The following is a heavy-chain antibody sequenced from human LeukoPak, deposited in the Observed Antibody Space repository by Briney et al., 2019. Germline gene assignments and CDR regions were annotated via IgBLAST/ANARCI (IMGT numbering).Heavy chain of an antibody. CDR2: INTSGNT. J-gene: IGHJ2*01. D-gene: IGHD6-13*01. V-gene: IGHV4-4*07. Sequence: SETLSLTCTVSGGSISSYYWSWIRQPAGKGLEWIGRINTSGNTNYKPSLKSRVTMSVDTSKNQFSLKLSSVTAADTAVYYCARVSSSWYQDWYFDLWGRGTLVTVSS. CDR3: ARVSSSWYQDWYFDL. CDR1: GGSISSYY.